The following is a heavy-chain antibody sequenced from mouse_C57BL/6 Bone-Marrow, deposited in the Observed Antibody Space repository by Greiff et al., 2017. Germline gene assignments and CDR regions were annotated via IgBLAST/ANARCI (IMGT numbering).Heavy chain of an antibody. CDR2: IYPGGGYT. J-gene: IGHJ4*01. CDR3: ARKGCEGYYYAMDY. V-gene: IGHV1-82*01. CDR1: GYAFSSSW. Sequence: VQLQQPGPELVKPGASVKISCKASGYAFSSSWMNWVKQRPGKGLEWIGRIYPGGGYTNYNGKFKGKATLTADKSSSTAYIQLSSLTSEDSAVYFCARKGCEGYYYAMDYWGQGTSVTVSS.